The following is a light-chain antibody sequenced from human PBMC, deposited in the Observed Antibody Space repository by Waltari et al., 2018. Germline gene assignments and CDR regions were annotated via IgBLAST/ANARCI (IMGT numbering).Light chain of an antibody. CDR3: QQRSNWPPEIT. Sequence: ETVLTQSPAPLSLSPGERATLPCRASQSVSSYLAWYQQKPGQAPRLLIYDASNRATGIPARFSGSGSGTDFTLTISSLEPEDFAVYYCQQRSNWPPEITFGQGTRLEIK. CDR1: QSVSSY. CDR2: DAS. J-gene: IGKJ5*01. V-gene: IGKV3-11*01.